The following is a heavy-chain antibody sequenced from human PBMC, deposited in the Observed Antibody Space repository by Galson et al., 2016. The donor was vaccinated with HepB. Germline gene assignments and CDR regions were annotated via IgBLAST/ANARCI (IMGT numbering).Heavy chain of an antibody. Sequence: SETLSLTCTVSGGSISSNFYYWGWIRQPPGKGLEWIGSIDYSGSTYYNPSLKSRVTIAVDTSENQLSLKLSSVTAADTAVYYCARLDDPYDSSGYYYSGFDPWGQGTLVTVSS. CDR2: IDYSGST. J-gene: IGHJ5*02. CDR1: GGSISSNFYY. CDR3: ARLDDPYDSSGYYYSGFDP. V-gene: IGHV4-39*01. D-gene: IGHD3-22*01.